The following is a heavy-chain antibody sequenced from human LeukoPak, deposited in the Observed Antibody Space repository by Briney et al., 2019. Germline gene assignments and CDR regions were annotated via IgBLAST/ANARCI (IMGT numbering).Heavy chain of an antibody. CDR3: ARGSTDCSSTSCYVNY. CDR1: GFTFSSYA. J-gene: IGHJ4*02. Sequence: GGSLRLSCAASGFTFSSYAMHWVRQAPGKGLEWVAVISYDGSNKYYADSVKGRFTISRDNSKNTLYLQMNSLRAEDTAVYYCARGSTDCSSTSCYVNYWGQGTLVTVSS. V-gene: IGHV3-30-3*01. CDR2: ISYDGSNK. D-gene: IGHD2-2*01.